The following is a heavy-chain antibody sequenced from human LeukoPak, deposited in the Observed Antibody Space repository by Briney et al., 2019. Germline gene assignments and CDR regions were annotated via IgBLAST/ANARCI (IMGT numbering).Heavy chain of an antibody. D-gene: IGHD5-12*01. Sequence: SETLSLTCTVSGGSISSYYWNLIRQPPGKGLEWIGYIYYSGSTNYNPSLKSRVTISVDTSKNQFSLKLSSVTAADTAVYYCARCDSGFPEFDYWGQGTLVTVSS. CDR3: ARCDSGFPEFDY. CDR2: IYYSGST. CDR1: GGSISSYY. J-gene: IGHJ4*02. V-gene: IGHV4-59*01.